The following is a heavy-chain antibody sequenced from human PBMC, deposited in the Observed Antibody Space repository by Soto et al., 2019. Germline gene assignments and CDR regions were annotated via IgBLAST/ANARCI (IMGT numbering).Heavy chain of an antibody. CDR3: AREKTGAGFDY. Sequence: GGSLRLSCAASGFTFSSYSMNWVRQAPGKGLEWVSYISSSSSTIYYADSVKGRFTISRDNAKNSLYLQMNSLRAEDTAVYYCAREKTGAGFDYWGQGTLVTVSS. J-gene: IGHJ4*02. D-gene: IGHD1-1*01. CDR1: GFTFSSYS. V-gene: IGHV3-48*01. CDR2: ISSSSSTI.